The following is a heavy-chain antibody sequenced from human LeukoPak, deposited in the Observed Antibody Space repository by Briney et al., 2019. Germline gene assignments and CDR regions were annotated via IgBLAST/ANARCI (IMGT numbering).Heavy chain of an antibody. J-gene: IGHJ4*02. Sequence: EASGKVSCKPYGYTFNTYGITWVRQAPGQGLEWMGWISAYNGNTNYAQKLQGRVTMTTDTSTSTAYMELRSLRSDDTAVYYCARDRIVATPLRTPFDYWGQGTLVTVSS. V-gene: IGHV1-18*01. CDR2: ISAYNGNT. CDR3: ARDRIVATPLRTPFDY. D-gene: IGHD5-12*01. CDR1: GYTFNTYG.